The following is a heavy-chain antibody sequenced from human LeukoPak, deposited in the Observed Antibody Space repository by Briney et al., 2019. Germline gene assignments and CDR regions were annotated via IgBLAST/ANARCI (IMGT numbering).Heavy chain of an antibody. J-gene: IGHJ4*02. V-gene: IGHV3-23*01. Sequence: GGSLRLSCAASGFTFSFSAMTWVRQPPGKGLEWVSPISGSGGSSYYADSVKGRFTISRDNSKNTLYLQMNSLRAEDTAVYYCARDSYTQRYDYWGQGTLVTVSS. D-gene: IGHD6-25*01. CDR1: GFTFSFSA. CDR3: ARDSYTQRYDY. CDR2: ISGSGGSS.